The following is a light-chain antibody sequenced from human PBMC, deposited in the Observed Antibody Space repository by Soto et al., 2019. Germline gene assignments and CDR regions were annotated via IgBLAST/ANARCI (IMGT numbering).Light chain of an antibody. V-gene: IGLV2-14*01. CDR3: SSYTSSSTWV. CDR1: SSDVDDYNY. Sequence: QSALTQPRSVSGSPGQSVTISCTGTSSDVDDYNYVSWFQQHPGKAPKLMIYEVSNRPSGVSNRFSGSKSGNTASLTISGLQAEDEADYYCSSYTSSSTWVFGGGTKLTVL. CDR2: EVS. J-gene: IGLJ3*02.